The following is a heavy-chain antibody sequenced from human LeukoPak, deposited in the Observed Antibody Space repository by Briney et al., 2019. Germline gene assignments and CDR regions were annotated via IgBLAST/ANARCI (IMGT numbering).Heavy chain of an antibody. CDR1: GGTFSSYA. V-gene: IGHV1-69*04. CDR2: IIPILGIA. Sequence: ASVKVSCKASGGTFSSYAISWVRQAPGQGLEWMGRIIPILGIANYAQKFQGRVTITADKSTSTAYMELSSLRSEDTAVYYCARVKRPHCSSTSCYRGGYDPWGQGTLVTVSS. J-gene: IGHJ5*02. D-gene: IGHD2-2*01. CDR3: ARVKRPHCSSTSCYRGGYDP.